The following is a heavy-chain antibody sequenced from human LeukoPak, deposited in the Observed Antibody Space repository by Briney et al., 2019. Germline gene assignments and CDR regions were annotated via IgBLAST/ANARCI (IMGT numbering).Heavy chain of an antibody. CDR3: ARDGQQIIDY. CDR1: GFTFSIYG. J-gene: IGHJ4*02. CDR2: IWYDGSNK. V-gene: IGHV3-33*01. Sequence: GRSLRLSCAASGFTFSIYGMHWVRQAPGKGLEWVAVIWYDGSNKYYADSVKGRFTISRDNSKNTLYLQMNSLRAEDTAVYYCARDGQQIIDYWGQGTLVTVSS. D-gene: IGHD6-13*01.